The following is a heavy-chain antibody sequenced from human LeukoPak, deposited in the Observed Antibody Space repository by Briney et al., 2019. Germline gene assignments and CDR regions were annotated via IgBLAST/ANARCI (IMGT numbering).Heavy chain of an antibody. Sequence: PGGSLRLSCAASGFTFSSYGMHWVRQAPGKGLEYVSAISTNGGSTYYANSVKGRFTISRDNSKNTLYLQMGSLRAEDMAVYYCARCSVAAPGGDYWGQGTLVTVSS. D-gene: IGHD6-19*01. CDR3: ARCSVAAPGGDY. V-gene: IGHV3-64*01. J-gene: IGHJ4*02. CDR1: GFTFSSYG. CDR2: ISTNGGST.